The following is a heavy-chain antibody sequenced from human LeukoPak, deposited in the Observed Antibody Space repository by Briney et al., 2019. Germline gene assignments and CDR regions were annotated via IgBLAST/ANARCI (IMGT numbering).Heavy chain of an antibody. V-gene: IGHV3-74*01. CDR2: INTDESTT. D-gene: IGHD3-10*01. Sequence: GGSLRLSCAASGFTFSSYWMHWVRQAPGKGLVWVSRINTDESTTGYADSVKGRFTISRDNAKNTLYLQMNSLRAEDTAVYYCAREAGSPIDAFDIRGQRTMVTVSS. J-gene: IGHJ3*02. CDR1: GFTFSSYW. CDR3: AREAGSPIDAFDI.